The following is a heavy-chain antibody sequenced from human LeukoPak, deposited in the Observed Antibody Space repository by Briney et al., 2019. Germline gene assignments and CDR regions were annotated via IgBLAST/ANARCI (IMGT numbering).Heavy chain of an antibody. J-gene: IGHJ4*02. CDR2: INIDGSNT. Sequence: PGGSLRLSCAASGFTFSRFWMHWVRQAPGKGLVWVSRINIDGSNTDYADSVKGRFTISRDNSKNILYLQMNSLRAEDTAVHYCAGVLKGSGSYWPFDYWGQGTLVSVSS. V-gene: IGHV3-74*01. CDR1: GFTFSRFW. CDR3: AGVLKGSGSYWPFDY. D-gene: IGHD3-10*01.